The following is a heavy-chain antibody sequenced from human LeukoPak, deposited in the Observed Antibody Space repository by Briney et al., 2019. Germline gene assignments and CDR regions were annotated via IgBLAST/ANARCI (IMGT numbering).Heavy chain of an antibody. D-gene: IGHD1-26*01. CDR1: GFTFSIYA. CDR2: ISDSGRST. Sequence: GGSLRLSCAASGFTFSIYAMTWVRQAPGKGLEWVSAISDSGRSTYYADSMKGRFTISRDISKSTLYLQMNSLRAEDTALYYCAKGQKWELPLDFWGQGTLVTVSS. CDR3: AKGQKWELPLDF. J-gene: IGHJ4*02. V-gene: IGHV3-23*01.